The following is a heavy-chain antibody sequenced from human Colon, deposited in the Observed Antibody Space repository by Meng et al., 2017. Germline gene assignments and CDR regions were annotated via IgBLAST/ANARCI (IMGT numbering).Heavy chain of an antibody. V-gene: IGHV1-8*01. Sequence: QVQLVQSGAEVRKPGASVKVTCKAAGYTFTSSDINWVRQATGRGLEWLGWMNPNNGNTGSAQKFQGRVSMTRDTSISTAYMELSGLTSEDTAVYYCARTAMLDSWGQGTLVTVSS. J-gene: IGHJ5*01. CDR2: MNPNNGNT. CDR1: GYTFTSSD. D-gene: IGHD2-2*01. CDR3: ARTAMLDS.